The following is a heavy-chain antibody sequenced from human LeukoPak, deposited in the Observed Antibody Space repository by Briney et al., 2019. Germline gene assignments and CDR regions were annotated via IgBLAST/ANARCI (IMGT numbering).Heavy chain of an antibody. D-gene: IGHD1-26*01. CDR3: ARERTTGSYYVNY. Sequence: SETLSLTCAVYGGSFSGYYWSWIRQPPGKGLEWIGEINHSGSTNYNPSLKSRVTISVDTSKNQFSLKLSSVTAADTAVYYCARERTTGSYYVNYWGQGTLVTVSS. V-gene: IGHV4-34*01. CDR1: GGSFSGYY. J-gene: IGHJ4*02. CDR2: INHSGST.